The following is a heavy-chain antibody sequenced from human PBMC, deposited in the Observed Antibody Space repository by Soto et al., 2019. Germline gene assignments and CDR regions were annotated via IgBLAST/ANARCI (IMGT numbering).Heavy chain of an antibody. D-gene: IGHD1-1*01. CDR2: IYSGGST. CDR3: ARVELEPYYYYMDV. V-gene: IGHV3-53*04. CDR1: GFTVSSNY. J-gene: IGHJ6*03. Sequence: EVQLVESGGGLVQPGGSLRLSCAASGFTVSSNYMSWVRQAPGKGLEWVSVIYSGGSTYYADSVKGRFTISRHNSKNTLYLQMNSLRAEDTAVYYCARVELEPYYYYMDVWGKGTTVTVSS.